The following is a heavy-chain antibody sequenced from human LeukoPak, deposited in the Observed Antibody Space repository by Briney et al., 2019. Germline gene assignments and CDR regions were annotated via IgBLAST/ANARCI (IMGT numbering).Heavy chain of an antibody. CDR3: ARDGQQLGF. D-gene: IGHD6-13*01. Sequence: PGGSLRLSCVASGFTFSSYWMSWVRQAPGKGLEWVANIKQDGSEKYYVDSVKGRFIISRDNAKNSLYLQMNSLRVEDTAVYYCARDGQQLGFWGQGTLVIVSS. CDR1: GFTFSSYW. J-gene: IGHJ4*02. CDR2: IKQDGSEK. V-gene: IGHV3-7*04.